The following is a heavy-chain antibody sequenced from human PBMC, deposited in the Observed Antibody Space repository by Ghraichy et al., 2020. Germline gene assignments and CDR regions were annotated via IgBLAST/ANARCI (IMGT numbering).Heavy chain of an antibody. CDR3: TTDHDYYSGSGTYFDY. V-gene: IGHV3-49*04. J-gene: IGHJ4*02. CDR2: IRSKAYGGTT. CDR1: GFTFGDYA. Sequence: GGSLRLSCTASGFTFGDYAMSWVRQAPGKGLEWVAFIRSKAYGGTTEYAASVNGRFTISRDDSKSIAYLQMNSLKTEDTAMYFCTTDHDYYSGSGTYFDYWGQGTLVTVSS. D-gene: IGHD3-10*01.